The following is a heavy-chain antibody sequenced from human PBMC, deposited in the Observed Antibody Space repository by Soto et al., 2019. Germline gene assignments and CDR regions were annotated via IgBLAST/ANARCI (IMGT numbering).Heavy chain of an antibody. CDR2: IAYDGSNR. CDR1: GFSISRSA. D-gene: IGHD1-1*01. Sequence: QVQLVESGGGVVQPGRSLRLSCAASGFSISRSAMHWVRQAPGKGLAWVAVIAYDGSNRWYADSAKDRLTISRDNSKNTVYLPMSRLRGEDTAVYYCARALQAGTDNVNWFAPWGQGTLVTVSS. J-gene: IGHJ5*02. CDR3: ARALQAGTDNVNWFAP. V-gene: IGHV3-30*04.